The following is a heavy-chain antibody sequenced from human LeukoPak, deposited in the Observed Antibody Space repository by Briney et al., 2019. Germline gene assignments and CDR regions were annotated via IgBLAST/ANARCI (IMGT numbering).Heavy chain of an antibody. Sequence: ASVKVSCKASGYTFTGYYMHWVRQAPGQGLEWMGWINPNSGGTNYAQKFQGRVTMTRNTSISTAYMELSSLRSEDTAVYYCARGGSRSTLVLDYWGQGTLVTVSS. J-gene: IGHJ4*02. CDR2: INPNSGGT. V-gene: IGHV1-2*02. CDR3: ARGGSRSTLVLDY. CDR1: GYTFTGYY. D-gene: IGHD2-2*01.